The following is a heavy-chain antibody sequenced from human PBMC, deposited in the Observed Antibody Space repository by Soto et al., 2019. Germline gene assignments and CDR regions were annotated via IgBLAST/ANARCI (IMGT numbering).Heavy chain of an antibody. CDR2: IIPVLGTP. V-gene: IGHV1-69*01. Sequence: QVQLVQSGAEVKKPGSSMKVSCKTSGGSFSNFAISWVRQAPGQGFEWMGAIIPVLGTPDYTQKFQGRVTIHADESTNTAYLKLSSPRSDDTAVYYCARGGCVKLAATYHYAMDVWGLGTAVTVSS. CDR3: ARGGCVKLAATYHYAMDV. CDR1: GGSFSNFA. D-gene: IGHD2-15*01. J-gene: IGHJ6*02.